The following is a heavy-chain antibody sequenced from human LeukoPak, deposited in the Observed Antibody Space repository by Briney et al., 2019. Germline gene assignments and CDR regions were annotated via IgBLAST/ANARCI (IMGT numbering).Heavy chain of an antibody. CDR1: GFTLSKYA. CDR2: IDGSGGRP. V-gene: IGHV3-23*01. J-gene: IGHJ4*02. Sequence: GGSLRLSCAASGFTLSKYAMNWVRQAPGKGLEWVSGIDGSGGRPPSADSVKGRFIISRDISKNTLYLQMDSLRAEDTAAYYCARGKDHDFWNPFDHWGQGTLVTVSS. CDR3: ARGKDHDFWNPFDH. D-gene: IGHD3-3*01.